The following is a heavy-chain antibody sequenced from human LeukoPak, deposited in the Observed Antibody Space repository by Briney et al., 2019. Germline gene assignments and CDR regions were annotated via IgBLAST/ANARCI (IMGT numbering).Heavy chain of an antibody. J-gene: IGHJ5*02. CDR3: ARGSSGWAGDWFDP. V-gene: IGHV1-2*02. D-gene: IGHD6-19*01. CDR2: INPNSGGT. Sequence: EASVKVSCKASGYTFTGYYMHWVRQAPGQGLEWMGWINPNSGGTNYAQKFQGRVTMTRDTSISTAYMELSRLRSDDTAVYYCARGSSGWAGDWFDPWGQGTLVTVSS. CDR1: GYTFTGYY.